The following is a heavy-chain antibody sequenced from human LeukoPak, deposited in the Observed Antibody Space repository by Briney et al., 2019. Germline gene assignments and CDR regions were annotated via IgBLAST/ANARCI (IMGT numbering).Heavy chain of an antibody. CDR2: VSDSGANT. CDR3: AKGDYYDSSHYSFDY. V-gene: IGHV3-23*01. Sequence: SGGSLRLSCAASGFTFSHRAMSWVRQAPGKGLEWVSTVSDSGANTYYADSVKGRFTISRDNSKNTLYLQMNSLRAEDTAVYYCAKGDYYDSSHYSFDYWGQGTLVTVSS. CDR1: GFTFSHRA. D-gene: IGHD3-22*01. J-gene: IGHJ4*02.